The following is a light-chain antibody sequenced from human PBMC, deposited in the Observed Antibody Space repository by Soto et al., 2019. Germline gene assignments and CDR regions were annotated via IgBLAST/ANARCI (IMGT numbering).Light chain of an antibody. CDR3: SSYTSSSTYV. CDR2: DVN. J-gene: IGLJ1*01. V-gene: IGLV2-14*01. Sequence: QSALTQPASVSGSPGQSIAISCTGTSSDVGYYNYVSWYQQHPGKAPKVMIYDVNNRPSGVSDRSSGSKSGNMASLTISGLQAEDEADYYCSSYTSSSTYVFGTGTKVTVL. CDR1: SSDVGYYNY.